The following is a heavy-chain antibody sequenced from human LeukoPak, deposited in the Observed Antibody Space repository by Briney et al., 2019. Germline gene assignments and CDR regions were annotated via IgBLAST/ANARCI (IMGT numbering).Heavy chain of an antibody. V-gene: IGHV3-7*01. D-gene: IGHD4-11*01. CDR2: IKQDGSEK. CDR1: GFTFSSYW. CDR3: ARAAHYMYNWFDP. J-gene: IGHJ5*02. Sequence: GGSLRLSCAASGFTFSSYWMSWVRQAPGKGLEWVANIKQDGSEKYYVDSVKGRLTISRDNAKNSLYLQMNSLRAEDTAVYYCARAAHYMYNWFDPWGQGTLVTVSS.